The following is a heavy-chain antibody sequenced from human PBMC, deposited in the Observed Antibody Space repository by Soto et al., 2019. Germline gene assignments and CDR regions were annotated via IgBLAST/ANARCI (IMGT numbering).Heavy chain of an antibody. V-gene: IGHV1-69*13. Sequence: ASVKVSCKASGGTFSSYAISWVRQAPGQGLEWMGGIIPIFGTANYAQKFQGRVTITADESTSTAYMELSSLRSEDTAVYYCASTYGYCISTSCYAGYWGQGTLVTVSS. CDR1: GGTFSSYA. CDR2: IIPIFGTA. D-gene: IGHD2-2*01. CDR3: ASTYGYCISTSCYAGY. J-gene: IGHJ4*02.